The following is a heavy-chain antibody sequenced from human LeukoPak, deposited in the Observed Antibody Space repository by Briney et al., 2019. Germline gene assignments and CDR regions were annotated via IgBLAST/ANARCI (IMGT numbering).Heavy chain of an antibody. V-gene: IGHV1-46*01. CDR2: INPSGGST. Sequence: GASVKVSCKASGYTFTSYYMHWVRQAPGQGLEWRGIINPSGGSTSYAQKFQGRVTMTRDMSTSTDYMELSRLRSEDTAVYYCARDNSVEDTAWWFDPWGQGTLVTVSS. CDR3: ARDNSVEDTAWWFDP. CDR1: GYTFTSYY. D-gene: IGHD4-23*01. J-gene: IGHJ5*02.